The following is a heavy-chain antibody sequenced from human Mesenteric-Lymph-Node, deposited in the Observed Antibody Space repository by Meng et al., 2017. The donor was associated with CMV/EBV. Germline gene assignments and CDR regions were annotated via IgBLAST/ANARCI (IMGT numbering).Heavy chain of an antibody. J-gene: IGHJ4*02. V-gene: IGHV4-59*01. Sequence: SETLSLTCTVSGGSISSYYWSWIRQPPGKGLEWSGYIYYSGSTNYNPSLKSRVTISVDTSKNQFSLKLSSVTAADTAVYYCARDGYCSGGSCYRHFDYWGQGTLVTVSS. D-gene: IGHD2-15*01. CDR3: ARDGYCSGGSCYRHFDY. CDR1: GGSISSYY. CDR2: IYYSGST.